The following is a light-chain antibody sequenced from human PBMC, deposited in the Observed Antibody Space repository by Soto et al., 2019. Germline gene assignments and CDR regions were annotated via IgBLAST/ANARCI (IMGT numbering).Light chain of an antibody. CDR3: MQAAYWPWT. Sequence: DVVMTQSPLSLPVTLGQPASISCRSSQSLVHSDGNTYLNWFQQRPGQSPRRLIYKVSNRDSGVQDRFSGSGSGTDFTLKISRVEAEDVAVYYCMQAAYWPWTFGQGTKVEIK. J-gene: IGKJ1*01. CDR2: KVS. CDR1: QSLVHSDGNTY. V-gene: IGKV2-30*02.